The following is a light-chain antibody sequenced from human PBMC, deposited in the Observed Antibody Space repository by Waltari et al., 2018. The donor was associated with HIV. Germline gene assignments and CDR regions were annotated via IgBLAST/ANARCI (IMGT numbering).Light chain of an antibody. CDR2: AAS. J-gene: IGKJ3*01. Sequence: DIQMTQSPSSLSASIGARVTITCRASQNINHYLNWYQHEPGKPPKLLIYAASTLQSGAPSRFSASGFGTDFTLTISNLQPEDFATYYCQQSSDLPSTFGPGTKVDIK. V-gene: IGKV1-39*01. CDR1: QNINHY. CDR3: QQSSDLPST.